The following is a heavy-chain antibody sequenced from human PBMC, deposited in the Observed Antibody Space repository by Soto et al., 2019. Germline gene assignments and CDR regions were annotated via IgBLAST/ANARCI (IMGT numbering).Heavy chain of an antibody. V-gene: IGHV4-34*12. CDR1: AGSFSAYY. CDR3: ARQRPTDGRWEFANYYGMDV. D-gene: IGHD1-26*01. CDR2: IIHREST. J-gene: IGHJ6*02. Sequence: SETLSLTCAVYAGSFSAYYWSWVRQPPGKGLEWIGEIIHRESTKYNPSLKSRVTISVDTSKNQFSLKLSSVTAADTAVYYCARQRPTDGRWEFANYYGMDVWGQGTPVTVSS.